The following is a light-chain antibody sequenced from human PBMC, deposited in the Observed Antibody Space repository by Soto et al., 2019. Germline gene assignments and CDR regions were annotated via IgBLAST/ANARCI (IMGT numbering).Light chain of an antibody. CDR1: QSVSSTY. J-gene: IGKJ1*01. Sequence: EIVLTQSPGTLSLSPGERATLSCRASQSVSSTYLSWYQQKPGQAPRLLIYGASTRATGIPARFSGSGSGTDFTLTISRLEPEDFAAYYCQQYGSSGTFGQGTKVDI. V-gene: IGKV3-20*01. CDR2: GAS. CDR3: QQYGSSGT.